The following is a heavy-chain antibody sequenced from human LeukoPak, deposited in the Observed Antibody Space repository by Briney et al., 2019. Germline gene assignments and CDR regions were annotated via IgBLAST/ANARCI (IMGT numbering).Heavy chain of an antibody. D-gene: IGHD1-1*01. J-gene: IGHJ3*02. CDR3: ARDPLSTNDFDI. CDR2: INYSGST. CDR1: GFTVSTTL. Sequence: GSLRLSCTVSGFTVSTTLMDWVRQAPGKGLEWIGYINYSGSTNYNPSLKSRVTISVDTSKNQFSLKLSSVTAADTAVYFCARDPLSTNDFDIWGQGTMVTVSS. V-gene: IGHV4-59*02.